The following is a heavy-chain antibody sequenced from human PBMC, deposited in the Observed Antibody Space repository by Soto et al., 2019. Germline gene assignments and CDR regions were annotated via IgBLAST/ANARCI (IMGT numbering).Heavy chain of an antibody. V-gene: IGHV4-59*02. J-gene: IGHJ4*02. CDR3: ARDKITGLFDY. CDR1: GGSVSSYY. CDR2: MYVSGST. Sequence: PSETLSLTCTVSGGSVSSYYWSWIRQPPGKGLEWIGYMYVSGSTNYNPSLKSRVTISVDTSKNQFSLKLTSVTAADTAVYYCARDKITGLFDYWGQGTLVTVSS. D-gene: IGHD2-8*02.